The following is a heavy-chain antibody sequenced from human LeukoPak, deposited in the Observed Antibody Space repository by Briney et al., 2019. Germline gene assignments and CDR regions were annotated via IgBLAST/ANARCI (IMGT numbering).Heavy chain of an antibody. Sequence: PGGSLRLSCAASGFTFSSFWMQWVRQAPWKGLMWVSRINNDGNSTTYADAVKGRFTISRDNAKNTLYLQMNSLRAEDTAVYFCGRVAHDSSGYYFNDYWGQGTLVTVSS. CDR1: GFTFSSFW. D-gene: IGHD3-22*01. J-gene: IGHJ4*02. V-gene: IGHV3-74*01. CDR3: GRVAHDSSGYYFNDY. CDR2: INNDGNST.